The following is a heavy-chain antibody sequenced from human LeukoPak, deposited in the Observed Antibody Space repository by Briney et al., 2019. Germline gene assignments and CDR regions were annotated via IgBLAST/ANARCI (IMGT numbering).Heavy chain of an antibody. CDR1: GFMFSSYA. D-gene: IGHD5-18*01. Sequence: GGSLRLSCAASGFMFSSYAMSWVRQAPGKGLEWVSAISGSGGSTYYTDPVKGRFTISRDNAKTSLYLQMNSLRAEDTAVYYCARDLSGIAGYTYGRGIDYWGQGTLVTVSS. J-gene: IGHJ4*02. CDR3: ARDLSGIAGYTYGRGIDY. CDR2: ISGSGGST. V-gene: IGHV3-23*01.